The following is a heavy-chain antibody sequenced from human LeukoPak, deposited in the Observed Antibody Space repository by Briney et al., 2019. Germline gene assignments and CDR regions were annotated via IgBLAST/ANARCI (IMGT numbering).Heavy chain of an antibody. Sequence: SQTLSLTCTVSGGSISSGSYYWNWIRQPAGRGLEWIGRIYTSGSTNYNPSLKSRVSISLDTYTNQFSLELSSVTAADTAVYYCARGASGYYHYLDYWGPGTLVTVSS. D-gene: IGHD6-25*01. J-gene: IGHJ4*02. CDR2: IYTSGST. CDR1: GGSISSGSYY. V-gene: IGHV4-61*02. CDR3: ARGASGYYHYLDY.